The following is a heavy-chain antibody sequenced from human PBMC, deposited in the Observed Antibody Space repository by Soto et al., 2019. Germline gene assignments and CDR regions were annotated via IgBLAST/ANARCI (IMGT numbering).Heavy chain of an antibody. D-gene: IGHD3-10*01. Sequence: GGSLRLSCAASGFTFSSYWMSWVRQAPGKGLEWVANIKQDGSEKYYVDSVKGRFTISRDNAKNSLYLQMNSLRAEDTAVYYCAREIPQDLWFGELSPCLFDYWGQGTLVTVSS. CDR3: AREIPQDLWFGELSPCLFDY. CDR1: GFTFSSYW. CDR2: IKQDGSEK. J-gene: IGHJ4*02. V-gene: IGHV3-7*01.